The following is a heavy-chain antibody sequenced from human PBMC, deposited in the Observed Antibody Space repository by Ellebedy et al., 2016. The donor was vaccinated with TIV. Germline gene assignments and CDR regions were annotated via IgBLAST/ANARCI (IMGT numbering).Heavy chain of an antibody. Sequence: GGSLRLSXAASGFTFSEYYMSWIRQAPGKGLEWVSYISNRGSSKNYADSVKGRFTISRDNAKNSLYLQMNSLRAEDTAVYYCARGVSPGTRYYMDVWGKGTTVTVSS. CDR1: GFTFSEYY. CDR2: ISNRGSSK. D-gene: IGHD1-7*01. J-gene: IGHJ6*03. V-gene: IGHV3-11*01. CDR3: ARGVSPGTRYYMDV.